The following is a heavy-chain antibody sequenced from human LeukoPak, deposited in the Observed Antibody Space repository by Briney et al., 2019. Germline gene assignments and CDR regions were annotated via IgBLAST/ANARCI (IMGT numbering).Heavy chain of an antibody. CDR1: GFTFSSNG. J-gene: IGHJ4*02. CDR3: ARACISSSICYPFGN. CDR2: IWNDGSNK. Sequence: GGSLRLSCAASGFTFSSNGMRWVRQAPGKGLEWVAVIWNDGSNKYYADSVKGRFTISRDNSKTTLYLQMNSLRAEDKAVYYCARACISSSICYPFGNWGQGKLVTVSS. V-gene: IGHV3-33*01. D-gene: IGHD2-2*01.